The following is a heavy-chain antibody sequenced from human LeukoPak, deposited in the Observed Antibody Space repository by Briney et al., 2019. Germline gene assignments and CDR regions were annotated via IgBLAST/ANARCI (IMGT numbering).Heavy chain of an antibody. CDR2: IWYDGSIK. J-gene: IGHJ4*02. Sequence: GGSLRLSCAASGFTFSSYGMHWVRQAPGKGLEWVALIWYDGSIKYYEDSVKGRFTISRDNSKNTLYLQMNSLRAEDTAVYYCARDQADGDYYFDYWGQGTLVTVSS. CDR1: GFTFSSYG. CDR3: ARDQADGDYYFDY. V-gene: IGHV3-33*08. D-gene: IGHD4-17*01.